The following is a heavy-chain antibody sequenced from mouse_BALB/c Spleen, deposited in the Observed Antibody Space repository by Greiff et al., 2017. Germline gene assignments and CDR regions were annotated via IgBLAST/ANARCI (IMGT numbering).Heavy chain of an antibody. CDR1: GYTFTSYN. CDR2: IYPGNGDT. CDR3: ARWGYGNYADY. V-gene: IGHV1-12*01. D-gene: IGHD2-10*02. J-gene: IGHJ2*01. Sequence: QVQLKQPGAELVKPGASVKMSCKASGYTFTSYNMHWVKQTPGQGLEWIGAIYPGNGDTSYNQKFKGKATLTADKSSSTAYMQLSSLTSEDSAVYYCARWGYGNYADYWGQGTTLTVSS.